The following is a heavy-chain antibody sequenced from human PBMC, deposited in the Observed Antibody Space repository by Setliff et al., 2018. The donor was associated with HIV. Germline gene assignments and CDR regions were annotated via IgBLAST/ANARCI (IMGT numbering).Heavy chain of an antibody. CDR1: GDSISSSDYF. D-gene: IGHD7-27*01. J-gene: IGHJ4*02. V-gene: IGHV4-31*03. CDR2: IYHSGST. CDR3: ARDRVAGRNWGSHYFDS. Sequence: SETLSLTCTVSGDSISSSDYFWTWIRQRPGKGLEWIGYIYHSGSTYYNPSLKSRVTISVDTSKNQFSLKLTSMTAADTAMYYCARDRVAGRNWGSHYFDSWGQGTLVTVSS.